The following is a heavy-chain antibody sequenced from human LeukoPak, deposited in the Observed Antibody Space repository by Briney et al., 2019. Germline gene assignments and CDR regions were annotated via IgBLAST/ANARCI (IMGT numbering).Heavy chain of an antibody. CDR3: ARDLYSSGWTDAFDI. V-gene: IGHV1-69*04. CDR2: IIPILGIA. D-gene: IGHD6-19*01. J-gene: IGHJ3*02. Sequence: SVKVSCKASGGTFSSYAISWVRQAPGQGLEWMGRIIPILGIANYAQKFQGRVTITADKSTSTAYMELSSLRSEDTAVYYCARDLYSSGWTDAFDIWGQGTMVTVSS. CDR1: GGTFSSYA.